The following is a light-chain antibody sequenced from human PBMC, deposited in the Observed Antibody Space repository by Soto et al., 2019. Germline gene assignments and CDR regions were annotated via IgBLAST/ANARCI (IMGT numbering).Light chain of an antibody. CDR3: QQYNTWPRT. J-gene: IGKJ2*01. V-gene: IGKV3-15*01. Sequence: EIVMTQSPATLSVSPGERATLSCRASQSVSSNLVWYQQKPGPAPRLLISGASTRATGIPARFSGSGSGTEFTLTISSLQSEDFAVYYCQQYNTWPRTLGQGTKLEIK. CDR1: QSVSSN. CDR2: GAS.